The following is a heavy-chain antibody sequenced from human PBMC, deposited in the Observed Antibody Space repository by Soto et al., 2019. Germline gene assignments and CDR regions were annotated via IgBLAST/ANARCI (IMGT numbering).Heavy chain of an antibody. D-gene: IGHD3-10*01. Sequence: EVQLVESGGGLVQAGGSLRLSCAASGFTFSGYGMHWVRQAAGESLEWVSVIGTSGHAFYADSVKGRFTITREDAKNSVYIQINSLRDGDTAVYYCARGGGFGEQYSDAFHIWGQGTMVTVSS. J-gene: IGHJ3*02. CDR1: GFTFSGYG. CDR3: ARGGGFGEQYSDAFHI. V-gene: IGHV3-13*01. CDR2: IGTSGHA.